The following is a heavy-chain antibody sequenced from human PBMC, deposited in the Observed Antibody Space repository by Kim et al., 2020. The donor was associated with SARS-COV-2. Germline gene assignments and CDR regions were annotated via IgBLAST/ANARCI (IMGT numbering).Heavy chain of an antibody. D-gene: IGHD2-15*01. CDR3: ARWVVAGSVVYYYYGMDV. V-gene: IGHV4-31*03. CDR1: GGSISSGGYY. CDR2: IYYSGST. Sequence: SETLSLTCTVSGGSISSGGYYWSWIRQHPGKGLEWIGYIYYSGSTYYNPSLKSRVTISVDTSKNQFSLKLSSVTAADTAVYYCARWVVAGSVVYYYYGMDVWGQGTTVTVSS. J-gene: IGHJ6*02.